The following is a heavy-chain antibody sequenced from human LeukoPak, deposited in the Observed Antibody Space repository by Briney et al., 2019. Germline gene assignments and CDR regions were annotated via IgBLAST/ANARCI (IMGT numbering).Heavy chain of an antibody. CDR1: GFTFDDYA. V-gene: IGHV3-9*01. Sequence: TGGSLRLSCAASGFTFDDYAMHWVRQAPGKGLEWVSGISWNSGSIGYADSVKGRFTISRDNAKNSLYLQMNSLRAEDTALYYCAKGPGITIFGVVDYWGQGTLVTVSS. CDR3: AKGPGITIFGVVDY. J-gene: IGHJ4*02. CDR2: ISWNSGSI. D-gene: IGHD3-3*01.